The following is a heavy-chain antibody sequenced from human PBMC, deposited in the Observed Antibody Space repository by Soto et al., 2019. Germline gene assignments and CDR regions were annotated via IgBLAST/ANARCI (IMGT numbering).Heavy chain of an antibody. CDR3: VRESGSYYELDN. CDR1: GLSFTTYS. CDR2: IDTNTDR. V-gene: IGHV3-21*01. Sequence: EVQLVGSGGGLVKPGWSLRLSCAASGLSFTTYSMNWVRQAPGKGLEWVSSIDTNTDRYYADSVKGRFTISRDNVKKSLALHMISLRVEDTAVYYCVRESGSYYELDNWGQGTLVTVSS. D-gene: IGHD1-26*01. J-gene: IGHJ4*02.